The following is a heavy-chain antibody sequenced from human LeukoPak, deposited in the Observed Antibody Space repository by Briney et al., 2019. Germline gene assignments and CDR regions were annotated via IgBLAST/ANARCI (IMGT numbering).Heavy chain of an antibody. CDR2: IYHSGST. J-gene: IGHJ4*02. Sequence: SGTLSLTCAVSGGSIISSNWWSWVRQPPGKGLEWIGEIYHSGSTYYNPSLKSRVTISVDTSKNQFSLKLSSVTAADTAVYYCARDRSDKDIVVVTAENWGQGTLVTVSS. D-gene: IGHD2-21*02. V-gene: IGHV4-4*02. CDR1: GGSIISSNW. CDR3: ARDRSDKDIVVVTAEN.